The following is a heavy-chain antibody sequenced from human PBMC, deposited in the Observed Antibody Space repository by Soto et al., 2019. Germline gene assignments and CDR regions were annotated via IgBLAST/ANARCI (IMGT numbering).Heavy chain of an antibody. CDR2: INHREST. J-gene: IGHJ4*02. D-gene: IGHD4-17*01. V-gene: IGHV4-34*01. CDR1: GGSFSGYY. Sequence: SETLSLTCAVFGGSFSGYYWSWFRQPPGKGLEWIGEINHRESTNYNPSLKSRVAILLDTSKIQFSLKLVSVTAADTAVYYCARGRITVTKHFDYWGQGTLVTVYS. CDR3: ARGRITVTKHFDY.